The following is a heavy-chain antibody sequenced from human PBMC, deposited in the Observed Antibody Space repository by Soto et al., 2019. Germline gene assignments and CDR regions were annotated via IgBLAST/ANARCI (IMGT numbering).Heavy chain of an antibody. D-gene: IGHD3-10*01. CDR1: GGTFNNYA. V-gene: IGHV1-69*01. Sequence: QVLLVQSGPEVKKPGSSVTVSCKASGGTFNNYAINWVRQAPGKGLEWMGGIIPTFGTGNHAQKFQGRVTITADDYTTTAYMELNSLRSEDTAIYYCASFDGTLVRGGRSSPYEMDVWGQGTTVIVSS. J-gene: IGHJ6*02. CDR2: IIPTFGTG. CDR3: ASFDGTLVRGGRSSPYEMDV.